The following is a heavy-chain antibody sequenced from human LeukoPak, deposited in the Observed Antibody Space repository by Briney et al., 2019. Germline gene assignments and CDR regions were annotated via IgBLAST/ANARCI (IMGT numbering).Heavy chain of an antibody. CDR2: FDPEDGET. CDR3: ATAPENWHYYGMDV. V-gene: IGHV1-24*01. Sequence: GASVKVSCKVSGYTLTELSMHWVRQAPGKGLEWMGGFDPEDGETIYAQKFQGRVTMTEDTSTDTAYMELSSLRSEDTAVYYCATAPENWHYYGMDVWGQGTTVTVSS. CDR1: GYTLTELS. J-gene: IGHJ6*02.